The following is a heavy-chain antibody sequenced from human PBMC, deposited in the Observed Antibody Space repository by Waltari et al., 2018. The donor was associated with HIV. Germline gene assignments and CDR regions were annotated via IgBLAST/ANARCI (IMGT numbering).Heavy chain of an antibody. D-gene: IGHD5-12*01. CDR3: ARGGARDGYNYFDY. V-gene: IGHV3-48*03. Sequence: EVQLVESGGGLVQPGGSLRLSCAASGFTFSSYEMNWVRQAPGKGLEWVSYISRSGSTIYSADSVKGRFTISRDNAKNSLYLQMNSLRAEDTAVYYCARGGARDGYNYFDYWGQGTLVTVSS. CDR2: ISRSGSTI. CDR1: GFTFSSYE. J-gene: IGHJ4*02.